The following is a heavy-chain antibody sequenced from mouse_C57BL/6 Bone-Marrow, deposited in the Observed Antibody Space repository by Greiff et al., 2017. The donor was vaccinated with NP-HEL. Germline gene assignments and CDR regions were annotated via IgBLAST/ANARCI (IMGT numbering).Heavy chain of an antibody. J-gene: IGHJ2*01. D-gene: IGHD2-4*01. CDR1: GYAFSSSW. CDR2: IYPGDGDT. Sequence: QVQLKESGPELVKPGASVKISCKASGYAFSSSWMNWVKQRPGKGLEWIGRIYPGDGDTNYNGKFKGKATLTADKSSSTAYMQLSSLTSEDSAVYFCARIYYDYDYYWGQGTTLTVSS. V-gene: IGHV1-82*01. CDR3: ARIYYDYDYY.